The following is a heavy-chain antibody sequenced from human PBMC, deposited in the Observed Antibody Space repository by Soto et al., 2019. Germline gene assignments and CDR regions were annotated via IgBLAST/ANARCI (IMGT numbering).Heavy chain of an antibody. CDR2: IFCTGTT. D-gene: IGHD2-8*02. V-gene: IGHV4-39*02. CDR3: ARLVVLVPLVNI. CDR1: GGSTNYNSYH. J-gene: IGHJ4*01. Sequence: PSETLSLTWSAPGGSTNYNSYHWRWVLQPPGQRLAWTGSIFCTGTTFHNPSLESRVNMCVDRSKSSFSLHLTSVTAADTAVYFGARLVVLVPLVNIWGQGAL.